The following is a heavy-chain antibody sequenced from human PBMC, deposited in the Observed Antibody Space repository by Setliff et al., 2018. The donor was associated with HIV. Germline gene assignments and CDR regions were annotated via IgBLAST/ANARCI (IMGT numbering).Heavy chain of an antibody. CDR1: GGSISGNA. D-gene: IGHD2-21*02. CDR2: GYYSGIT. J-gene: IGHJ4*02. CDR3: ARSSRGSLRDLDY. Sequence: TLSLTCSVSGGSISGNAWSWIRQPPGKGLEWIGCGYYSGITHYDPSLKSRVSISVDASKNQFSLRLNSVTVADTAVYFCARSSRGSLRDLDYWGPGTLVTVSS. V-gene: IGHV4-59*08.